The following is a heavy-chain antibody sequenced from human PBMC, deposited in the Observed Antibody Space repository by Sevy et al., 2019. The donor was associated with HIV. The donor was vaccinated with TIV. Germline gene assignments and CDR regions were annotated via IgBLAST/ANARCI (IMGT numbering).Heavy chain of an antibody. CDR1: GFTFSDYS. CDR2: ISGSSFYI. V-gene: IGHV3-21*01. CDR3: ARATGTEALDAFDI. D-gene: IGHD1-1*01. J-gene: IGHJ3*02. Sequence: GGSLRLSCAASGFTFSDYSVNWVRQAPGKGLEWVSSISGSSFYIYYADSVKGRFTISRDNAKNSLYLQMISLRADDTAVYYCARATGTEALDAFDILGQGTLVTVSS.